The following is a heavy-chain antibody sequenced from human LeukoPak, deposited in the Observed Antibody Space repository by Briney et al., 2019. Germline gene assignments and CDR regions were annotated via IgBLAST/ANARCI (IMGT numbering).Heavy chain of an antibody. CDR2: IYYSGST. CDR1: GGSISSSSYY. V-gene: IGHV4-39*07. D-gene: IGHD4-11*01. J-gene: IGHJ5*02. CDR3: ARDLATVRGRWFDP. Sequence: PSETLSLTCTISGGSISSSSYYWGWIRQPPGKGLGWMGTIYYSGSTYYNPSLKSRVTISVDTSKNQFSLKLGSVTAADTAVYYCARDLATVRGRWFDPWGQGTLVTVSS.